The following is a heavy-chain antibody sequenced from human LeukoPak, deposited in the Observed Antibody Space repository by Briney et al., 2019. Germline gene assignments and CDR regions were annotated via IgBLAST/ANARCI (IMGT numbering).Heavy chain of an antibody. Sequence: GGSLRLSCAASGFTFSSYAMHWVRQAPGKGLEWVAVISYDGSNKYYADSVKGRFTISRDNSKNTLYLQMNRLRAEDTAVYYCAKDLTGYSALADYWGQGTLVTVSS. CDR2: ISYDGSNK. CDR3: AKDLTGYSALADY. J-gene: IGHJ4*02. D-gene: IGHD3-9*01. CDR1: GFTFSSYA. V-gene: IGHV3-30-3*01.